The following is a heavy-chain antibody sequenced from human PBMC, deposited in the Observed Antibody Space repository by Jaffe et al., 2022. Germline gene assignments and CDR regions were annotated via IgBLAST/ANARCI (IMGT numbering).Heavy chain of an antibody. CDR1: GFTFSSYG. D-gene: IGHD3-16*02. Sequence: QVQLVESGGGVVQPGGSLRLSCAASGFTFSSYGMHWVRQAPGKGLEWVAFIRYDGSNKYYADSVKGRFTISRDNSKNTLYLQMNSLRAEDTAVYYCAKNDYDYIWGSYRYGVSGAFDIWGQGTMVTVSS. CDR2: IRYDGSNK. J-gene: IGHJ3*02. CDR3: AKNDYDYIWGSYRYGVSGAFDI. V-gene: IGHV3-30*02.